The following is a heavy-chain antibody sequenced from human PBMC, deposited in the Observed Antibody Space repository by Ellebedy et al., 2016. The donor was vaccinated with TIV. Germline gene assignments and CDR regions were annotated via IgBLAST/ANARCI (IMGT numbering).Heavy chain of an antibody. J-gene: IGHJ6*02. CDR1: GFIFDDYA. CDR2: ISGDGGSI. Sequence: GESLKISCAASGFIFDDYAMHWVRQAPGKGLEWVSLISGDGGSIYYADSVKGRFTISRDNAKNSLYLQMNSLRAEGTAVYYCARDGWLYGMDVWGQGTTVTVSS. CDR3: ARDGWLYGMDV. D-gene: IGHD3-22*01. V-gene: IGHV3-43*02.